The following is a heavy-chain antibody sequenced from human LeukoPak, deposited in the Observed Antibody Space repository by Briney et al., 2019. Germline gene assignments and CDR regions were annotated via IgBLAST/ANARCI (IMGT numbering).Heavy chain of an antibody. CDR2: MNPNSGNT. CDR1: GYTFAGYD. CDR3: AKSRPGRGYGYVRWFDP. J-gene: IGHJ5*02. D-gene: IGHD5-18*01. Sequence: ASVKVSCKASGYTFAGYDNNWVRQATGQGLEWMGWMNPNSGNTGYAQKFQGRVTMTRNNSISTAYMELSSLRSEDTAVYYCAKSRPGRGYGYVRWFDPWGQGTLVTVSS. V-gene: IGHV1-8*01.